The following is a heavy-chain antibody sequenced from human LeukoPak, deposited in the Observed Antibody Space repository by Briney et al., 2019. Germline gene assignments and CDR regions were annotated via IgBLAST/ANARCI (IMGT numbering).Heavy chain of an antibody. D-gene: IGHD6-13*01. J-gene: IGHJ4*02. CDR3: ARLITAAGNDY. CDR2: INHSGST. V-gene: IGHV4-34*01. Sequence: SKTLSLTCAVYGGSFSGYYWSWIRQPPGKGLEWIGEINHSGSTNYNPSLKSRVTISVDTSKNQFSLRLSSVTAADTAVYYCARLITAAGNDYWGQGTLVTVSS. CDR1: GGSFSGYY.